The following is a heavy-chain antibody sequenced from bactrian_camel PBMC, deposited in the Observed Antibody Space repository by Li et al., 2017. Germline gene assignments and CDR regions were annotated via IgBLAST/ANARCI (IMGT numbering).Heavy chain of an antibody. D-gene: IGHD3*01. CDR3: AARGLGADCSGPRRSSAEYVY. J-gene: IGHJ4*01. Sequence: HVQLVESGGGSVQVGGSLRLSCVASGDTISRYCMGWFRQIPDKEREGVAAITTQRGVTFYADSVKGRFTISQDNAENTLYLQMNSLKSEDTAMYFCAARGLGADCSGPRRSSAEYVYWGQGTQVTVS. CDR2: ITTQRGVT. V-gene: IGHV3S1*01. CDR1: GDTISRYC.